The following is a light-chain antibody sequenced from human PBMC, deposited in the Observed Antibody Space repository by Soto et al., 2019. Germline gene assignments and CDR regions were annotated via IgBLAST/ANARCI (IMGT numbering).Light chain of an antibody. CDR1: QSISRW. CDR2: DAS. Sequence: DIPMPKAPSTLSASVGDRVTITCRASQSISRWLAWYQQKPGKAPKLLIYDASSLESGVPSRFSGSVSGTEFTLTLSSLQPDEFATYYCQQYNSYSPLTFGQGTKVEL. CDR3: QQYNSYSPLT. J-gene: IGKJ1*01. V-gene: IGKV1-5*01.